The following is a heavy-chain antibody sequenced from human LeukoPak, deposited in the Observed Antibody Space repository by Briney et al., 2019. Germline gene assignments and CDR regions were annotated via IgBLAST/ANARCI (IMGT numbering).Heavy chain of an antibody. J-gene: IGHJ4*02. V-gene: IGHV3-7*01. CDR3: ATSRSFDY. Sequence: GGSLRLSCAASGFTFSDSWMSWVRQAPGKGLEWVANIKQDGSEKYYVDSVKGRFTISRDNAKNSLYLQMNSLSAEDTAVYYCATSRSFDYWGQGTLVTVSS. CDR1: GFTFSDSW. CDR2: IKQDGSEK.